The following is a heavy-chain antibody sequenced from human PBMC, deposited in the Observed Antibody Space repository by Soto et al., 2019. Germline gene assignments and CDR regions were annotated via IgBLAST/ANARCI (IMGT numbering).Heavy chain of an antibody. CDR3: ATDRGAGGRFSGIAVAGIPS. D-gene: IGHD6-19*01. J-gene: IGHJ5*02. V-gene: IGHV3-23*01. CDR2: ISGGGGNT. Sequence: EVPLLESGGGLVQPGGSLRLSCAASGFTFSSYAMSWVRQTPGKGLEWVSGISGGGGNTYYADSVTGWFTISRDNSRNTLYLQMNSLRSAETVIYYFATDRGAGGRFSGIAVAGIPSWGQGTLVTVSS. CDR1: GFTFSSYA.